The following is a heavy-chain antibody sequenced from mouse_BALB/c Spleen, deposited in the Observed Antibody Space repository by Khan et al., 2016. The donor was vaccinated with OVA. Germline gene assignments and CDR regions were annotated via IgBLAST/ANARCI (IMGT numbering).Heavy chain of an antibody. Sequence: QVRLQQSGPELVRPGVSVKISCKGSGYTFTDYAMHWVKQSHAKSLEWIGIISTYSGNSNYNQRFKGKATMTVGKSSSTAYMELDRLKSEDSGIYYSPRSNGTYVDFASCGQGTLVTVSA. V-gene: IGHV1S137*01. J-gene: IGHJ3*01. CDR3: PRSNGTYVDFAS. D-gene: IGHD2-1*01. CDR1: GYTFTDYA. CDR2: ISTYSGNS.